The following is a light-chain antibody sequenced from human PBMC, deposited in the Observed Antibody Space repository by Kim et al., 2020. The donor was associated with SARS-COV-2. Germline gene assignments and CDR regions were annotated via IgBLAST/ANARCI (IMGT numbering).Light chain of an antibody. CDR2: GAS. CDR3: QQYGSSWT. Sequence: ENVLTQSPGTLSLSPGERATLSCRASQSVYSNYLAWYLQKPGQAPRLLVYGASSRATGIPDRFSGSGSGTDFTLTINRLQPDDFAVYYCQQYGSSWTFGQGTKVEI. CDR1: QSVYSNY. J-gene: IGKJ1*01. V-gene: IGKV3-20*01.